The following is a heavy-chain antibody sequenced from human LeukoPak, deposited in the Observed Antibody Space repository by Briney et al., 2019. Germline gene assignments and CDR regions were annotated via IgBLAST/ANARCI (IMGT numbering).Heavy chain of an antibody. CDR3: VKVDYVGGGHYFDN. Sequence: GGSLRLSCAASGFTFSDHYIDWVRQAPGGGLEWVGRIRKKTNSYSTEFAASVKGRFSLSRDDSKNSLYLQMDSLRIEDTAVYYCVKVDYVGGGHYFDNWGQGTLVTVSS. D-gene: IGHD3-16*01. V-gene: IGHV3-72*01. CDR1: GFTFSDHY. J-gene: IGHJ4*02. CDR2: IRKKTNSYST.